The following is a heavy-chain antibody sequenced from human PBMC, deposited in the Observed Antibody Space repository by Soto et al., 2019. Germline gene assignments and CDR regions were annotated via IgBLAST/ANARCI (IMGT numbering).Heavy chain of an antibody. J-gene: IGHJ6*02. CDR2: IYYSGTT. Sequence: SETLSLTCTVSNGSVISGTYSWSWVRQPPGKGLEWIGYIYYSGTTYYTPSLKSRLTMSMDRANDHFSLNLTSVTAADTAVYFCARGHYYYGMDVWGQGITVTVSS. CDR1: NGSVISGTYS. V-gene: IGHV4-30-2*01. CDR3: ARGHYYYGMDV.